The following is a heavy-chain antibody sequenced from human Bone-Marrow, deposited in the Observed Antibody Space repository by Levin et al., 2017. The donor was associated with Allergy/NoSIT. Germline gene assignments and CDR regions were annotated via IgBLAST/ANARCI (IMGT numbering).Heavy chain of an antibody. CDR2: IRNSDTTI. CDR3: ARVILVGPHWGVDY. CDR1: GFTFSSSE. V-gene: IGHV3-48*03. Sequence: GGSLRLSCATSGFTFSSSEMIWVRQAPGKGLEWVSWIRNSDTTIFYADSVKGRFTISRDSAKNSLFLQMNSLRVEDTAVYYCARVILVGPHWGVDYWGQGTLVTVSS. D-gene: IGHD3-22*01. J-gene: IGHJ4*02.